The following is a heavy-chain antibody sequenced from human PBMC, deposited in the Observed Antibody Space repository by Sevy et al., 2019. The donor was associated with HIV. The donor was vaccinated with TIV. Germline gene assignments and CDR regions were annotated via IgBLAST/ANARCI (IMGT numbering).Heavy chain of an antibody. D-gene: IGHD3-3*01. CDR2: IKSKTAGGTT. V-gene: IGHV3-15*05. J-gene: IGHJ4*02. CDR3: TTKKDFWSGYFYFDY. CDR1: GFTFNNAW. Sequence: GGSLRLPCAASGFTFNNAWMSWVRQAPGKGLEWVGRIKSKTAGGTTDYAAPVKGRFTISRDDSKNTLYLQMNSLKTDDTAVYYCTTKKDFWSGYFYFDYWGQGTLVTVSS.